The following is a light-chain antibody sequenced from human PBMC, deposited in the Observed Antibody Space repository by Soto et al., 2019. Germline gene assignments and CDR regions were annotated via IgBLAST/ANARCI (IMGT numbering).Light chain of an antibody. J-gene: IGKJ1*01. CDR2: GSS. V-gene: IGKV3-20*01. CDR1: QSVSSSY. CDR3: QHYGTSPRT. Sequence: EIGLRQSPGTLSLSTGERATLSCRASQSVSSSYLAWYQQKPGQAPRLLIFGSSSRATGVPDRFSGSGSGTDFTLTISRLEPEDFAVFYCQHYGTSPRTFGQGTKVDIK.